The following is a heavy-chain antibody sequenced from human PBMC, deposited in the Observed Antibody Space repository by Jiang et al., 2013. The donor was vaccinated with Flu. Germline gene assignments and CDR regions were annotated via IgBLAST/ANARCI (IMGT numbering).Heavy chain of an antibody. Sequence: VESGGGVVQPGGSLRLSCAASGFTFSSYGMHWVRQAPGKGLEWVAFIRYDGSNKYYADSVKGRFTISRDNSKNTLYLQMNSLRAEDTAVYYCAKDFLFFRRASGYDFDYWGQGTLVTVSS. J-gene: IGHJ4*02. D-gene: IGHD5-12*01. V-gene: IGHV3-30*02. CDR3: AKDFLFFRRASGYDFDY. CDR1: GFTFSSYG. CDR2: IRYDGSNK.